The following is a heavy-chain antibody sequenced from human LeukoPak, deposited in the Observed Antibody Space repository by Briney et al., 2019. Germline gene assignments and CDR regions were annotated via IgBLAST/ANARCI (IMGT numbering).Heavy chain of an antibody. D-gene: IGHD2-15*01. J-gene: IGHJ4*02. CDR2: INPKSDAT. Sequence: ASVKVSCKASGYTFTGFYLHWVRQAPGQGLEWVGWINPKSDATNYAQTFQGRFTMTRDTSISTAYMELSSLRSDDTAVYYCAIATTPADFEYWGQGTLVTVSS. V-gene: IGHV1-2*02. CDR1: GYTFTGFY. CDR3: AIATTPADFEY.